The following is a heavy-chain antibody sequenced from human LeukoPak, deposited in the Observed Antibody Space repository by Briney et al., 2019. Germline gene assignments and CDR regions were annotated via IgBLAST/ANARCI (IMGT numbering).Heavy chain of an antibody. Sequence: SQTLSLTCAISGDSVSSNSAAWNWIRQSPSRGLEWLGRTYYRSKWYNDYAVSVKSRITVNPDTSKNQFSLQLNSVTPEDTAVYYCARDSAMVLKVRSAVYFDYWGQGTLVTVSS. J-gene: IGHJ4*02. CDR1: GDSVSSNSAA. CDR3: ARDSAMVLKVRSAVYFDY. V-gene: IGHV6-1*01. D-gene: IGHD2-8*01. CDR2: TYYRSKWYN.